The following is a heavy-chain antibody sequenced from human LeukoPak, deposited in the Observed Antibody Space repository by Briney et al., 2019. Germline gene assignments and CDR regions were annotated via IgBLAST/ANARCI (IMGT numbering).Heavy chain of an antibody. CDR2: INRDGSRT. V-gene: IGHV3-74*01. CDR3: ARGGGLDV. D-gene: IGHD3-16*01. J-gene: IGHJ6*02. Sequence: GGSLRLSCAASGLTFSNHWMHWVRQAPGKGLMWVSRINRDGSRTDYADSVKGRFTISRDDAKNTLYLQVNSLRAEDTAVYFCARGGGLDVWGQGATVTVSS. CDR1: GLTFSNHW.